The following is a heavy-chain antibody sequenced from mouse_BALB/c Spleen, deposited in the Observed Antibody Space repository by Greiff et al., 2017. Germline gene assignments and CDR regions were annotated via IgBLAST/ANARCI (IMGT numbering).Heavy chain of an antibody. CDR1: GYTFSSYW. CDR2: ILPGSGST. V-gene: IGHV1-9*01. CDR3: ARRGGNYVSYYAMDY. D-gene: IGHD2-1*01. J-gene: IGHJ4*01. Sequence: VQLQQSGAELMKPGASVKISCKATGYTFSSYWIEWVKQRPGHGLEWIGEILPGSGSTNYNEKFKGKATFTADTSSNTAYMQLSSLTSEDSAVYYCARRGGNYVSYYAMDYWGQGTSVTVSS.